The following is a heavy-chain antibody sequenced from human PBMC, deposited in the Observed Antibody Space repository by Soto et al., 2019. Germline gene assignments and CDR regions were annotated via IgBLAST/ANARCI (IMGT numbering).Heavy chain of an antibody. CDR3: ARDYYARSGGSCNWFDP. D-gene: IGHD2-15*01. Sequence: PGGSLRLSCAASGFTFSDYYMSWIRQAPGKGLERVSYISSSSSYTNYADSVKGRFTISRDNAKNSLYLQMNSLRAEDTAVYYCARDYYARSGGSCNWFDPWGQGTLVTVSS. CDR2: ISSSSSYT. CDR1: GFTFSDYY. J-gene: IGHJ5*02. V-gene: IGHV3-11*06.